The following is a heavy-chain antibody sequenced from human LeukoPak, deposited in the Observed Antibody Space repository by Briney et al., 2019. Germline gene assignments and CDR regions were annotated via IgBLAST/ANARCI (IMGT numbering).Heavy chain of an antibody. CDR3: ATLTTRGGMDV. CDR2: IYHSGST. V-gene: IGHV4-30-2*02. Sequence: PSQTLSLTCAVSGGSISSGGYSWSWIRQPPGKGLEWIGYIYHSGSTYYNPSLKSRVTISVDRSKNQFSLKLSSVTAADTAVYYCATLTTRGGMDVWGQGTTVTVSS. J-gene: IGHJ6*02. D-gene: IGHD4-11*01. CDR1: GGSISSGGYS.